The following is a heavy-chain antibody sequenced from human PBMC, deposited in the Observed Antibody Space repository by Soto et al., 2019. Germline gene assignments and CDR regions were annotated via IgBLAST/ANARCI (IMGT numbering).Heavy chain of an antibody. V-gene: IGHV3-23*01. J-gene: IGHJ4*02. CDR3: AKPTQQWLVELAFDY. D-gene: IGHD6-19*01. CDR1: GFTFSSYA. CDR2: ISGSGGST. Sequence: PGGSLRLSCAASGFTFSSYAMSWVRQAPGKGLEWVSAISGSGGSTYYADSVKGRFTISRDNSKNTLYLQMNGLRAEDTAVYYCAKPTQQWLVELAFDYWGQGTLVTVSS.